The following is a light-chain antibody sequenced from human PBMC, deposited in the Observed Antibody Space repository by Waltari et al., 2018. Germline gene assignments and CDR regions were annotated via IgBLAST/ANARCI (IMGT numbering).Light chain of an antibody. CDR2: DAS. Sequence: EIMLTQSPGTLSLSPGERATLSCRASQRISRFLAWYQQKPGQAPRLLIYDASSRATGIPDRCSGSGSGTDFSLTISRLEPEDIAVYYCQKYGSLPATFGQGTKVEIK. J-gene: IGKJ1*01. CDR1: QRISRF. CDR3: QKYGSLPAT. V-gene: IGKV3-20*01.